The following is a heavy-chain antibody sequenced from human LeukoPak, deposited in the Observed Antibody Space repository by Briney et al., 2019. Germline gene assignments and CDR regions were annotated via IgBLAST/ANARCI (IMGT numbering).Heavy chain of an antibody. Sequence: PGRSLRLSCAASGFTFSGSAMHWVRQASGKGLEWVGRIRSKANNYATAYAASVKGRFTISRNDSQNTAYLRMNSLKTEDTAVYYCTRYYYDSNGYYYLFDYWGQGTLVTVSS. CDR3: TRYYYDSNGYYYLFDY. D-gene: IGHD3-22*01. V-gene: IGHV3-73*01. CDR2: IRSKANNYAT. J-gene: IGHJ4*02. CDR1: GFTFSGSA.